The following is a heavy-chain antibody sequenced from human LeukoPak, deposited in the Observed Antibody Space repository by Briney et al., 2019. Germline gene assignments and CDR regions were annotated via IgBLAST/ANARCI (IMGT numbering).Heavy chain of an antibody. CDR2: IYYSGST. D-gene: IGHD2-21*02. V-gene: IGHV4-59*01. J-gene: IGHJ4*02. Sequence: PSETLSLTCTVSGGSISSYYWSWIRQPPGKGLEWIGYIYYSGSTNYNPSLKSRVTISVDTSKNQFSLKLSSVTAADTAVYYCARGDWTIPGYWGQGTLVTVSS. CDR1: GGSISSYY. CDR3: ARGDWTIPGY.